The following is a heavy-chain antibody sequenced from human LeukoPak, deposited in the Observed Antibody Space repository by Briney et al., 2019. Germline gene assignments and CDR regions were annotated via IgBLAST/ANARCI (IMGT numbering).Heavy chain of an antibody. CDR1: GFIFTNYF. CDR3: ATDRGWRTSGYYLYYFEY. V-gene: IGHV3-7*01. D-gene: IGHD3-3*01. Sequence: GGSLRLSCAASGFIFTNYFMSWVRQAPGKGLEWVASIKRDGSEKYYVDSVRGRFTISRDNTKNSLYLQMSSLRAEDTAVYYCATDRGWRTSGYYLYYFEYWGQRTLVTFSS. J-gene: IGHJ4*02. CDR2: IKRDGSEK.